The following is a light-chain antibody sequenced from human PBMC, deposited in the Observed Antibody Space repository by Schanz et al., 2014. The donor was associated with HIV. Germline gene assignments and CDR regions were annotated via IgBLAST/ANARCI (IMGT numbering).Light chain of an antibody. Sequence: QSALIQPASVSGSPGQSITISCTGTTSDIGNYDRPSWYQQPPGSAPKLLIFDVDNRPSGVSHRFSAYKSGNTASLTISGLQADDEADYYCSSYTSSFYVFGTGTKLTVL. CDR3: SSYTSSFYV. J-gene: IGLJ1*01. V-gene: IGLV2-14*01. CDR2: DVD. CDR1: TSDIGNYDR.